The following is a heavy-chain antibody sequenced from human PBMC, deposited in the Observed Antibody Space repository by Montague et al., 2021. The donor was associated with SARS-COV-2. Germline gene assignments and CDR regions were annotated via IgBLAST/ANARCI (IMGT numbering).Heavy chain of an antibody. J-gene: IGHJ6*02. CDR3: ARVLASYGDQYYYYGMDV. CDR2: ISSSSSYT. V-gene: IGHV3-11*06. Sequence: SLRLSCAASGFTFSDYYMSWIRQAPGKGLEWVSYISSSSSYTNYADSVKGRFTISRDNAKNSLYLQMNSLRAEDTAVYYCARVLASYGDQYYYYGMDVWGQGTTVTVSS. D-gene: IGHD4-17*01. CDR1: GFTFSDYY.